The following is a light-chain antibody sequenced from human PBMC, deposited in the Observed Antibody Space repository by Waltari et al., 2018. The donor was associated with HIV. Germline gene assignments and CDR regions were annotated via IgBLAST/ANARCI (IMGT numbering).Light chain of an antibody. CDR1: SGTIKSNY. J-gene: IGLJ3*02. CDR2: DDN. Sequence: NFMLTQPHSVSESPGKTVTISCTRSSGTIKSNYVQWYQQRPGSAPTTVIYDDNPRPSGVPDRFSGSIDRSSNSASLSIAGVKTEDEADYYCQSYDSGNHWVFGGGTKVTVL. CDR3: QSYDSGNHWV. V-gene: IGLV6-57*03.